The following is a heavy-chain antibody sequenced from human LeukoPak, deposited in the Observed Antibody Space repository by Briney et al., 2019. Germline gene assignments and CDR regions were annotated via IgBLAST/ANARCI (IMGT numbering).Heavy chain of an antibody. Sequence: GGSLRLSCSASGFTFSSYAMHWVRQAPGKGLEYVSAISSNGGSTYYADSVKGRFTISRDNSKNTLYLQMSSLRAEDTAVYYCAKDGPKDIVVVPAGAPVDYWGQGTLVTVSS. CDR3: AKDGPKDIVVVPAGAPVDY. V-gene: IGHV3-64D*06. D-gene: IGHD2-2*01. J-gene: IGHJ4*02. CDR2: ISSNGGST. CDR1: GFTFSSYA.